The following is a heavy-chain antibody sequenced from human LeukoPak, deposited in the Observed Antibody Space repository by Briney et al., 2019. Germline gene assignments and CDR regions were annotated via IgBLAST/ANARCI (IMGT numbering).Heavy chain of an antibody. Sequence: GASVKVSCKASGGTFSSYGISWVRQAPGQGLEWMGRIIPILGIANYAQKFQGRVTITADKSTSTAYMELSSLRSEDTAVYYCAAQGVGATGPYFDYWGQGTLVTVSS. V-gene: IGHV1-69*04. CDR2: IIPILGIA. J-gene: IGHJ4*02. D-gene: IGHD1-26*01. CDR3: AAQGVGATGPYFDY. CDR1: GGTFSSYG.